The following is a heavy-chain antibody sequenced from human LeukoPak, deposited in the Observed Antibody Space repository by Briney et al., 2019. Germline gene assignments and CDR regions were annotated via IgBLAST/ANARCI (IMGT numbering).Heavy chain of an antibody. CDR3: AKDRASKDNGNYPFISF. V-gene: IGHV3-23*01. CDR2: ICGSGDRT. Sequence: GGSLRLSCAASGFTFSSYAMSWVRQAPGKGLEWVSSICGSGDRTYYADSVKARFTISRDNSKNTLYLQMNSLRAEDTAVYYCAKDRASKDNGNYPFISFWGQGTLVTVSS. D-gene: IGHD3-16*02. J-gene: IGHJ4*02. CDR1: GFTFSSYA.